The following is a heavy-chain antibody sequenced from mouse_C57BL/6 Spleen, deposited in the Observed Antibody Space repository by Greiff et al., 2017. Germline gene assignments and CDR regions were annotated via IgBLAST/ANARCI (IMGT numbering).Heavy chain of an antibody. Sequence: VQLQQPGPELVMPGASVKISCKASGYAFSSSWMNWVKQRPGKGLEWIGRIYPGDGDTNYNRKFKGKATLTADKSSSTAYMQLSSLTSEDSAVYFCATYYYGSRGYYFDYWGQGTTLTVSS. D-gene: IGHD1-1*01. CDR3: ATYYYGSRGYYFDY. V-gene: IGHV1-82*01. CDR1: GYAFSSSW. CDR2: IYPGDGDT. J-gene: IGHJ2*01.